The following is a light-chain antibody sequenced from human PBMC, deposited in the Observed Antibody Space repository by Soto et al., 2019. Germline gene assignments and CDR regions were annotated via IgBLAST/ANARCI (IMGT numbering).Light chain of an antibody. CDR1: SSNIEDNY. V-gene: IGLV1-51*01. Sequence: QSVLTQPPSVSAAPGQKVTISCSGSSSNIEDNYVSWYQHLPGTAPKLLIYDKNKRPSGIPDRFSGSKSGTSATLGITGLQTGDEADYYCGAWDSSLSAEVFGEGTKLTVL. CDR3: GAWDSSLSAEV. J-gene: IGLJ2*01. CDR2: DKN.